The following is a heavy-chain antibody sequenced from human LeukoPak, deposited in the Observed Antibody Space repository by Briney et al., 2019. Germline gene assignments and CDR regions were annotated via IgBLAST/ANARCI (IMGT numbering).Heavy chain of an antibody. J-gene: IGHJ4*02. V-gene: IGHV4-39*01. D-gene: IGHD3-9*01. CDR2: IYYSGST. CDR3: ASQYYDILTGYGY. CDR1: GGSISSSSYY. Sequence: PSETLSLTCTVSGGSISSSSYYWGWIRQPPGKGLEWIGSIYYSGSTYYNPSLKSRVTISVDTSKNQFSLKLSSVTAADTAVYYCASQYYDILTGYGYWGQGTLVTVSS.